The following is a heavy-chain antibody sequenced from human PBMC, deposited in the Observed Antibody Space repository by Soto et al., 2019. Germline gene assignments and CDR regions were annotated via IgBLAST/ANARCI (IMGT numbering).Heavy chain of an antibody. V-gene: IGHV3-23*01. D-gene: IGHD3-3*01. J-gene: IGHJ2*01. CDR3: ARKVLASTTRPDYWYFDL. CDR1: GFTFINHA. Sequence: EVQLLESGGGLVQPGGSLRLSCVGSGFTFINHAMNWVRQAPGKGLEWVSGISGGGDRTFDADSVKGRFTISRDNSKNTVNLQMNSLRADDTAVYYCARKVLASTTRPDYWYFDLWGRGTLVTVSS. CDR2: ISGGGDRT.